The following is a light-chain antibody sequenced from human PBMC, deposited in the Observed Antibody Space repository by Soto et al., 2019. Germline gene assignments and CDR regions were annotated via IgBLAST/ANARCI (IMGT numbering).Light chain of an antibody. V-gene: IGKV1-5*01. CDR1: QNISKW. CDR2: DAS. Sequence: DIQVTQSPASLSASVGDRVTISCRASQNISKWLAWYQHKTGRAPKLLIYDASTLRSGVPLRFSGSGSGTEFTLSIDNLQPDDFETYYCQHPRTFGQGTKVEIK. CDR3: QHPRT. J-gene: IGKJ1*01.